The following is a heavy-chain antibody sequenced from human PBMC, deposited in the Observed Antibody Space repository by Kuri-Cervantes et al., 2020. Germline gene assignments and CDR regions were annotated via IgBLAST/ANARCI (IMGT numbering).Heavy chain of an antibody. CDR3: AREVGEETRDMYYFDY. CDR1: GFIVSSNY. D-gene: IGHD3-10*01. V-gene: IGHV3-21*01. Sequence: GESLKISCAASGFIVSSNYMSWVRQAPGKGLEWVSSISSSSSYIYYADSVKGRFTISRDNAKNSLYLQMNSLRAEDTAVYYCAREVGEETRDMYYFDYWGQGTLVTVSS. CDR2: ISSSSSYI. J-gene: IGHJ4*02.